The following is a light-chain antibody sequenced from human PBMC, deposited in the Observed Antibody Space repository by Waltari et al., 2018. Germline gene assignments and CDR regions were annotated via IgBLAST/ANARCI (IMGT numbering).Light chain of an antibody. CDR1: AIISNDH. J-gene: IGKJ4*01. CDR3: HQYGSPPLT. Sequence: EIVLKQFPDTLSLSPGERVALSCRASAIISNDHLSWYPQQPGQAPRLLIYGASRRATSVPDRFSGSGSGTDFTLTISRLEPEDFAFYYCHQYGSPPLTFGGGVKVEIK. CDR2: GAS. V-gene: IGKV3-20*01.